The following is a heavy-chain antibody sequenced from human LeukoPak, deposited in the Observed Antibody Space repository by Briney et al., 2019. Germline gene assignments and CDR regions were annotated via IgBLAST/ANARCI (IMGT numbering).Heavy chain of an antibody. V-gene: IGHV4-59*01. D-gene: IGHD3-10*01. CDR1: GGSISSYY. Sequence: NPSETLSLTCTVSGGSISSYYWSWIWQPPGKGLEWIGYIYYSGSTNCNPSLKSRVTISVDTSKNQFSLKLSSVTAADTAVYYCARGSGSFDYWGQGTLVTVSS. CDR3: ARGSGSFDY. J-gene: IGHJ4*02. CDR2: IYYSGST.